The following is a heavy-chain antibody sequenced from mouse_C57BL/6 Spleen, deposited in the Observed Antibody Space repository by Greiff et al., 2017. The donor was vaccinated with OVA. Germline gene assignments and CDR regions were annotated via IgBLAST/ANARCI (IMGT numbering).Heavy chain of an antibody. CDR3: AREGGSSEYLDY. CDR1: GYTFTGYW. V-gene: IGHV1-64*01. J-gene: IGHJ4*01. CDR2: ISSGSGSI. D-gene: IGHD1-3*01. Sequence: QVQLQQPGAELVKPGASVKLSCKASGYTFTGYWMHWVRQRPGQGLEWIGIISSGSGSINYTDKVKGKATLSGDKASSTPYMQLSSLTSEDSAVYYCAREGGSSEYLDYWGQGTTVTVSS.